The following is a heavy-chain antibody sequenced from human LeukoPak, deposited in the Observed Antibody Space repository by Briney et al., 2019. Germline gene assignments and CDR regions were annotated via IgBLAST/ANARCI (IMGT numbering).Heavy chain of an antibody. V-gene: IGHV4-34*01. J-gene: IGHJ4*02. CDR1: GGSFSGYY. Sequence: SETLSLTCAVCGGSFSGYYWNWVRQVPGKGLEWIGEINHSASARYSPSLKSRVTMSVDTSKNQFSLKLTSVTAADTAIYYCAREIIWGTYRRLYYFDSWGQGTLVTVSS. D-gene: IGHD3-16*02. CDR2: INHSASA. CDR3: AREIIWGTYRRLYYFDS.